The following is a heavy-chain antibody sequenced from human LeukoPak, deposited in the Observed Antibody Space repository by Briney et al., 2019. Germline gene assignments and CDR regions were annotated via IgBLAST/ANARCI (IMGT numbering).Heavy chain of an antibody. CDR2: FDPEDGET. V-gene: IGHV1-24*01. CDR3: ATSSGPLYYDFWSGYLDY. Sequence: APVKVSCKVSGYTLTELSMQWVPQAPGKGPEWMGGFDPEDGETIYAQKFQGRVTMTEDTSTDTAYMELSSLRSEDTAVYYCATSSGPLYYDFWSGYLDYWGQGTLVTVSS. CDR1: GYTLTELS. D-gene: IGHD3-3*01. J-gene: IGHJ4*02.